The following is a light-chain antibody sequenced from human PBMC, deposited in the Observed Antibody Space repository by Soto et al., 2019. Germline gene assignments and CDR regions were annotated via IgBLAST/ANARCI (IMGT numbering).Light chain of an antibody. Sequence: DVVMTQTPLSLSVSPGQPASISCKSSQSLLXIAGETXLFWYLQKPGQSPQLLIYEVSTRVSGVPDRFSGSGSGTDFTLEISRVETDDVGIYYCMQSTQLPPTFGQGTRLEIK. CDR1: QSLLXIAGETX. J-gene: IGKJ5*01. CDR2: EVS. CDR3: MQSTQLPPT. V-gene: IGKV2D-29*02.